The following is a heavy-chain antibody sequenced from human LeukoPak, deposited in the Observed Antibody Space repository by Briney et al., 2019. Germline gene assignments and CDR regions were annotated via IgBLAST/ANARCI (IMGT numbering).Heavy chain of an antibody. D-gene: IGHD6-6*01. V-gene: IGHV3-23*01. CDR2: ISGSGGST. Sequence: GGSLRLSCAASGFTFSSYAMSWVRQAPGKGLEWVSAISGSGGSTYYADSVKGRFTISRDNAKNTLYLQVNSLRAEDSAVYYCARARTIAARPIGYWGQGTLVTVSS. CDR1: GFTFSSYA. CDR3: ARARTIAARPIGY. J-gene: IGHJ4*02.